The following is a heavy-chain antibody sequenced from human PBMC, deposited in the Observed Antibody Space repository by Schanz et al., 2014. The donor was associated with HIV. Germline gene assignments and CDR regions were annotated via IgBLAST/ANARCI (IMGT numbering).Heavy chain of an antibody. CDR2: ISSRSSYI. J-gene: IGHJ3*02. CDR1: AFTFSTYS. D-gene: IGHD3-16*01. Sequence: EVQLVESGGGLVKPGGSLRLSCAASAFTFSTYSMDWVRQAPGKGLEWISSISSRSSYIYYADSVKGRFTISRDNAKNSLFLQMSSLRAEDTAVYYCARDRVGSSASYVTFDIWGQGTMVTVSS. V-gene: IGHV3-21*01. CDR3: ARDRVGSSASYVTFDI.